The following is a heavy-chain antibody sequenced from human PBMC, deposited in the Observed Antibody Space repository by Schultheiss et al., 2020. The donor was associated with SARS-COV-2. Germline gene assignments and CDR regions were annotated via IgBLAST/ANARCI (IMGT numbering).Heavy chain of an antibody. CDR2: IYYSGST. Sequence: SQTLSLTCTVSGGSISSAGYYWSWIRQHPGKGLEWIGYIYYSGSTYYNPSLKSRVTISVDTSKNQFSLKLSSVTAADTAVYYCARGRNGYGQPSVDYWGQGTLVTVSS. V-gene: IGHV4-31*03. CDR1: GGSISSAGYY. CDR3: ARGRNGYGQPSVDY. J-gene: IGHJ4*02. D-gene: IGHD5-12*01.